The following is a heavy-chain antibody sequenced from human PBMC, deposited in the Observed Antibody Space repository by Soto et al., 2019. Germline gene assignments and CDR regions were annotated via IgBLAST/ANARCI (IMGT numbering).Heavy chain of an antibody. D-gene: IGHD3-3*01. V-gene: IGHV3-23*01. J-gene: IGHJ6*02. Sequence: EVQLLESGGGLVQPGGSLRLSCAASGFTFSSYAMSWVRQAPGKGLEWVSAISGSGGSTYYADSVKGRFTISRDNSKNTLYLQMNRLRAEDTAVYYCATVGEWGTLRFLEWLFMDVWGQGTTVTVSS. CDR3: ATVGEWGTLRFLEWLFMDV. CDR1: GFTFSSYA. CDR2: ISGSGGST.